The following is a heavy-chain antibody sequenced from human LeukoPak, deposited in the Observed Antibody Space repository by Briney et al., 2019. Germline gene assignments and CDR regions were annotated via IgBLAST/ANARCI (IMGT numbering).Heavy chain of an antibody. CDR2: ISSSGSTI. V-gene: IGHV3-48*03. CDR1: GFTFSSYE. Sequence: GGSLRLSCAASGFTFSSYEMNWVRQAPGKGLEWVSYISSSGSTIYYADSVKGRFTISRDNAKNSLYLQMNSLRAEDTAVYYCARNGYDSSGYSERVDPWGQGTLVTVSS. J-gene: IGHJ5*02. CDR3: ARNGYDSSGYSERVDP. D-gene: IGHD3-22*01.